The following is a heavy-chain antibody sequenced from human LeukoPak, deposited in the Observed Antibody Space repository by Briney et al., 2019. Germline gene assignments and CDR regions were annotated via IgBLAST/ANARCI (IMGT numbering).Heavy chain of an antibody. J-gene: IGHJ4*02. D-gene: IGHD3-22*01. CDR1: GFTFSSYG. CDR3: ARDADYYESSGYSYFDY. Sequence: GRSLRLSCAASGFTFSSYGMHWVSQAPGKGLEWVAVIWYDGSNKYYADSVKGRFTISRDNSKNTLYLQMNSLRAEDTAVYYCARDADYYESSGYSYFDYWGQGTLVTVSS. CDR2: IWYDGSNK. V-gene: IGHV3-33*01.